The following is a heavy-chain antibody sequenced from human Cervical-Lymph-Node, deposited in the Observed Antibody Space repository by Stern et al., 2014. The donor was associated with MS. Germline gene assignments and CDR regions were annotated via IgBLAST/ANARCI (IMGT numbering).Heavy chain of an antibody. CDR3: TSKGRRY. J-gene: IGHJ4*02. V-gene: IGHV3-49*03. CDR2: IRSKSYGGTT. Sequence: EVQLEESGGGLVQPVRSLRLSCTASGFTFGDYALNWFRQAPGQGLEWVGFIRSKSYGGTTECAASVKGRFTISRDDSKSIAYLQMNSLKTEDTAVYYCTSKGRRYWGQGTLVTVSS. CDR1: GFTFGDYA.